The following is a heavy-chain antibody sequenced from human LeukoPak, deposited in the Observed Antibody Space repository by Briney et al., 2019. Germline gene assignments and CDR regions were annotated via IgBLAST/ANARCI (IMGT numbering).Heavy chain of an antibody. J-gene: IGHJ3*02. CDR2: IKQDGSEK. Sequence: PGGSLRLSCAASGLTFRSYWMSWVRQAPGKGLEWVANIKQDGSEKYYVDSVKGRFTISRDNAKNSLYLQMNSLRAEDTAVYYCASDDYYDFWSGYWVGAFDIWGQGTMVTVSS. CDR3: ASDDYYDFWSGYWVGAFDI. D-gene: IGHD3-3*01. V-gene: IGHV3-7*01. CDR1: GLTFRSYW.